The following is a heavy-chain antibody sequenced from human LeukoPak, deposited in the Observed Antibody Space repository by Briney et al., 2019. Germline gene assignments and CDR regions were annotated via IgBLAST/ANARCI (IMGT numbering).Heavy chain of an antibody. Sequence: SETLSLTCTVSGGSISSYYWSWIRQPPGKGLEWIGYVYYSGSTNYNPSLKSRVTISVDTSKNQFSLKLSSVTAADTAVYYCARGLGYSNFLRSRYYYYMDVWGKGTTVTVSS. J-gene: IGHJ6*03. CDR3: ARGLGYSNFLRSRYYYYMDV. V-gene: IGHV4-59*12. CDR2: VYYSGST. CDR1: GGSISSYY. D-gene: IGHD4-11*01.